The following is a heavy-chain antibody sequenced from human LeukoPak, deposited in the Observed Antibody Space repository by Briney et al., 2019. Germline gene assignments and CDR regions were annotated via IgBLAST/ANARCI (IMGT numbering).Heavy chain of an antibody. J-gene: IGHJ4*02. CDR2: INAGNGNT. Sequence: ASVKVSCKASGYTFTSYAMHWVRQAPGQGLEWMGWINAGNGNTKYSQEFQGRVTITRDTSASTAYMELSSLRSEDMAVYYCARDHYDSSGYYYDYWGQGTLVTVSS. V-gene: IGHV1-3*03. CDR3: ARDHYDSSGYYYDY. CDR1: GYTFTSYA. D-gene: IGHD3-22*01.